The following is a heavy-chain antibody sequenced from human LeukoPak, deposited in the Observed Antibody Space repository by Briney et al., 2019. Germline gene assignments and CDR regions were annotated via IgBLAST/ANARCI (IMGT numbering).Heavy chain of an antibody. D-gene: IGHD3-10*01. J-gene: IGHJ5*02. Sequence: SETLSLTCTVSGGSISSNSYYWGWIRQPPGKGLAWIGSIYYSGSTYYNPSLKNRLTISVDTSKNQFSLKLSSVTAADTAVYYCARQGMVRGVIMLVRWFDPWGQGTLVTVSS. CDR2: IYYSGST. V-gene: IGHV4-39*01. CDR3: ARQGMVRGVIMLVRWFDP. CDR1: GGSISSNSYY.